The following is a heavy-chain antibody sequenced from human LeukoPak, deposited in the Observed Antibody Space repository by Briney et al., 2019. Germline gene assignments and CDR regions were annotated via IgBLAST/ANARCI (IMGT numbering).Heavy chain of an antibody. CDR1: GFSFRSSA. Sequence: GGSLRLSCAASGFSFRSSAMSWVRQAPGKGPEWVSAISGSGDSTYYADSVKGRFTISRDNSKNTLYLQMNSLRAEDTAVYYCARDRGRYYFDYWGQGTLVTVSS. CDR2: ISGSGDST. J-gene: IGHJ4*02. CDR3: ARDRGRYYFDY. V-gene: IGHV3-23*01. D-gene: IGHD3-16*01.